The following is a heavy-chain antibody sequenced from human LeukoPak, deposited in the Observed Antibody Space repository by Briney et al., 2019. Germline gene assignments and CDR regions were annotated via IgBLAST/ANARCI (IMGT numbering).Heavy chain of an antibody. J-gene: IGHJ4*02. D-gene: IGHD6-6*01. CDR1: GFTFSSYS. Sequence: GGSLRLSCAASGFTFSSYSMNWVRQAPGKGLEWVSYISSSSSNMYYADSVKGRFTISRDSGKNSLYLQMNSLRAEDTAVYYCAREYSSSSGRSFDYWGQGTLVIVSS. CDR2: ISSSSSNM. CDR3: AREYSSSSGRSFDY. V-gene: IGHV3-48*01.